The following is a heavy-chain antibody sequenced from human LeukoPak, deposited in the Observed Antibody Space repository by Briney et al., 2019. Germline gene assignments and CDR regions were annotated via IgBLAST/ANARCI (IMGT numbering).Heavy chain of an antibody. CDR3: ARETDSTLFDY. J-gene: IGHJ4*02. CDR2: ISSLSGTI. CDR1: GFTFSSYS. Sequence: GGSLRLCCAASGFTFSSYSMNWVRHAPGEGLEWVSYISSLSGTIYYADSVKGRFTISRDNAKNSLYLQMDSLRAEDTAVYYCARETDSTLFDYWGQGTLVTVSS. D-gene: IGHD2-2*01. V-gene: IGHV3-48*01.